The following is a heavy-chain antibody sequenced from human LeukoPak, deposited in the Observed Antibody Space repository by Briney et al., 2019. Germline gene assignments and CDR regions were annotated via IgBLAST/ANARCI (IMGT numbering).Heavy chain of an antibody. J-gene: IGHJ4*02. Sequence: SETLSLTCSVSGGLMISSNYYCVWIRQPPGKGLEWVGSIYYDGDTYSNPSLGSRVAISVDTSRNQFSPKLSSLTAADTAVYYCARRGHIKTPPVWGQGTLVTVSS. V-gene: IGHV4-39*01. CDR3: ARRGHIKTPPV. CDR1: GGLMISSNYY. CDR2: IYYDGDT.